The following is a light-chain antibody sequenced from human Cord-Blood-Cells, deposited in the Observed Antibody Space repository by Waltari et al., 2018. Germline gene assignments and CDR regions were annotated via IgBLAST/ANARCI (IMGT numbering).Light chain of an antibody. Sequence: SALTQPASVSGSPGQSITISCTGTSSDAGGYNYVSWYQQHPGKAPKLMIYDVSKRPSGVSNRFSGSKSGNTASLTISGLQAEDEADYYCSSYTSSSTWVFGGGTKLTVL. CDR2: DVS. CDR1: SSDAGGYNY. J-gene: IGLJ3*02. V-gene: IGLV2-14*01. CDR3: SSYTSSSTWV.